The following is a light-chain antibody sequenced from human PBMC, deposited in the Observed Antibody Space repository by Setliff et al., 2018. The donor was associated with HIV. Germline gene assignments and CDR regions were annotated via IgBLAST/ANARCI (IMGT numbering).Light chain of an antibody. V-gene: IGLV1-40*01. CDR1: SSNIGAGYD. J-gene: IGLJ1*01. CDR2: GNS. Sequence: VLTQPPSVSGAPGQRVTISCTGSSSNIGAGYDVHWYQQLPGTAPKLLTYGNSNRPSGVPDRFSGSKSGTSASLAITGLQAEDEADYYCQSYDSSLSGYVFGTGTKVTVL. CDR3: QSYDSSLSGYV.